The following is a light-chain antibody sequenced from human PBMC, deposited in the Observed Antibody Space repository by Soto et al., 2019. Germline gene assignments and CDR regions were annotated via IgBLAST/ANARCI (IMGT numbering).Light chain of an antibody. CDR1: QGISTW. Sequence: DIRMTQSPSTLSASVGDRVTITCRANQGISTWLAWYQQKPGKAPKLLLYDASNLESGVPSRFSGSGSGTEFTLTISSLQPDDFATYYCQQYNCFWTFGQGTRVEI. CDR3: QQYNCFWT. CDR2: DAS. J-gene: IGKJ1*01. V-gene: IGKV1-5*01.